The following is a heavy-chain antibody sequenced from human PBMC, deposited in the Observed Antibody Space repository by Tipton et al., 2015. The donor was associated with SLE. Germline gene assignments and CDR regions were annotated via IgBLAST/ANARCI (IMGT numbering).Heavy chain of an antibody. CDR2: ISYDGTNK. CDR3: SRRVWSRFGMDV. J-gene: IGHJ6*02. CDR1: GFTFSTYA. D-gene: IGHD2-8*02. V-gene: IGHV3-30*04. Sequence: SLRLSCAASGFTFSTYAMHWVRQAPGKGLEWVAVISYDGTNKYYADSVKGRFTISRDNSKNTVYLQMNSLKAEDTAVYHCSRRVWSRFGMDVWGPGTTVTLS.